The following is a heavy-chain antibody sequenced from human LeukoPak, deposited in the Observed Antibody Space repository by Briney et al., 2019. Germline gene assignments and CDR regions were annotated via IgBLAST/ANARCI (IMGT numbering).Heavy chain of an antibody. CDR1: GGSFSGYY. CDR2: INHSGST. CDR3: ARGYYYGSGSYYN. V-gene: IGHV4-34*01. J-gene: IGHJ4*02. Sequence: SETLSLTCAVSGGSFSGYYWTWIRQPPGKGLEWIGEINHSGSTNYNPSLKSRVTISVDTSKNQFSLKLSSVIAADTAVYYCARGYYYGSGSYYNWGQGTLVTVSS. D-gene: IGHD3-10*01.